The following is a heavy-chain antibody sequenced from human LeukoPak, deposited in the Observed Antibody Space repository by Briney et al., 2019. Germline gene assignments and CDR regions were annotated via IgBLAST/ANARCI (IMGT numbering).Heavy chain of an antibody. CDR1: GYTFTGYY. V-gene: IGHV1-18*04. J-gene: IGHJ3*02. CDR3: ARASEWLDAFDI. D-gene: IGHD5-12*01. CDR2: INVYNGNT. Sequence: ASVKVSCKASGYTFTGYYMRWVRQAPGQGLEWMGWINVYNGNTNSAQKLQGRVTMTTDTSTSTAYMELRSLRSDDTAVYYCARASEWLDAFDIWGQGTMVTVSS.